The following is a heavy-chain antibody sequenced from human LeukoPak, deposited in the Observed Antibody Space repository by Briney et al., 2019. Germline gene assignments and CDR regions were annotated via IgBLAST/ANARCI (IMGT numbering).Heavy chain of an antibody. CDR3: ARHYGSASYYFDY. CDR2: IYPSDSDT. Sequence: ASVKVSCKGSGYSFTSYWIGWVRPMAGEGLEWMGIIYPSDSDTRYSPSFQGQVTLSADKSISTAYLQWSSLKASDTAIYYCARHYGSASYYFDYWGQGTLVTVSS. V-gene: IGHV5-51*01. J-gene: IGHJ4*02. CDR1: GYSFTSYW. D-gene: IGHD3-10*01.